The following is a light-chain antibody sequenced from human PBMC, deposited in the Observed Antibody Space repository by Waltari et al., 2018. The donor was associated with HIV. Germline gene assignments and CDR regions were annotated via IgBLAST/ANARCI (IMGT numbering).Light chain of an antibody. J-gene: IGLJ1*01. CDR1: SSNIGSNN. CDR2: SNN. V-gene: IGLV1-44*01. CDR3: AAWDDSLNGFYV. Sequence: QSVLTQPPSASGTPGQRVTISCSGSSSNIGSNNVNWYQQLPGTAPKLLIYSNNQRPSGFPDRFSGSKSGTSASLAISGLQSEDEADYYCAAWDDSLNGFYVFGTGTKVTVL.